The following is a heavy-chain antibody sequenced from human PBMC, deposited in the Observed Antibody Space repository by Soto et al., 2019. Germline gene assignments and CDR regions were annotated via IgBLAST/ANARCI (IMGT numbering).Heavy chain of an antibody. CDR1: GFTFSSYA. CDR3: ANEMEKRVATIDY. Sequence: EVQLLESGGGLVQPGGSLRLSCAASGFTFSSYAMSWVRQAPGKGLEWVSAISGSGGSTYYADSVKGRFTISRDNSKNTLDMQMNSLRAEDTAVDYCANEMEKRVATIDYWGQGTLVTVSS. CDR2: ISGSGGST. D-gene: IGHD5-12*01. J-gene: IGHJ4*02. V-gene: IGHV3-23*01.